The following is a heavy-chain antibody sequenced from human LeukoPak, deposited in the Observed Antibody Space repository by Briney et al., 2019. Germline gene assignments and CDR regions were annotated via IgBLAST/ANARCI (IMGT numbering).Heavy chain of an antibody. V-gene: IGHV3-23*01. Sequence: GGSLRLSCAASGFIISGYAMSWVRQAPGKGLEWVSSISYSGDGTKYADSVKGRCTISREDSKNTLYLQMNSLRAEDTAVYYCAKGDTPDNSYNYFAPWGQGTLVTVSS. CDR3: AKGDTPDNSYNYFAP. D-gene: IGHD1-1*01. CDR1: GFIISGYA. J-gene: IGHJ5*02. CDR2: ISYSGDGT.